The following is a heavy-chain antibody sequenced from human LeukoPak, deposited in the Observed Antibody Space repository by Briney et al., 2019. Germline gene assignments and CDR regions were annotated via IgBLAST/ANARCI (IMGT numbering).Heavy chain of an antibody. Sequence: SETLSLTCAVYGGSFSGYYWSWIRQLPGKGLEWIGEINHSGSTNYNPSLKSRVTISVDTSKNQFSLKLSSVTAADTAVYYCARYSGWYGRYFDYWGQGTLVTVSS. CDR2: INHSGST. D-gene: IGHD6-19*01. CDR3: ARYSGWYGRYFDY. J-gene: IGHJ4*02. CDR1: GGSFSGYY. V-gene: IGHV4-34*01.